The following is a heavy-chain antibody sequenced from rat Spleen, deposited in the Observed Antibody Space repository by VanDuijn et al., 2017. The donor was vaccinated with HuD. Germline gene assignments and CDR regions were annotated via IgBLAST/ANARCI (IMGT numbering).Heavy chain of an antibody. D-gene: IGHD1-11*01. J-gene: IGHJ2*01. CDR3: ASHGGHGGSDY. CDR1: GFTFSDYY. V-gene: IGHV5-22*01. Sequence: EVQLVESGGGLVQPGRSLKLSCAASGFTFSDYYMAWVRQAPKKGLEWVASISYEGSSTYYGDSGKGRFTISRDNAKSTLYLQMNSLRSEDTATYYCASHGGHGGSDYWGQGVMVTVSS. CDR2: ISYEGSST.